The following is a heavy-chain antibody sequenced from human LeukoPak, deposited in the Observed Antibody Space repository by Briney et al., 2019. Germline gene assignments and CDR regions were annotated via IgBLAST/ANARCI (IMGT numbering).Heavy chain of an antibody. CDR1: GFTFSNYW. D-gene: IGHD1-1*01. Sequence: PGGSPRLSCAVSGFTFSNYWMYWVRQAPGKRLVWVARINSDGSSTTYADSVEGRFTISRDNTKSMLHLQMRSLRVDDSAVYFCTRTTTTADWYFDLWGRGTLVTVSS. V-gene: IGHV3-74*01. J-gene: IGHJ2*01. CDR3: TRTTTTADWYFDL. CDR2: INSDGSST.